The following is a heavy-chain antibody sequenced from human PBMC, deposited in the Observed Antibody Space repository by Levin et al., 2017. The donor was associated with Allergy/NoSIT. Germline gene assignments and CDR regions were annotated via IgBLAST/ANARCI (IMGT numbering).Heavy chain of an antibody. V-gene: IGHV3-72*01. Sequence: GGSLRLSCAAFGFTFSDHYMDWVRQAPGKGLEWVGRTRNKPKGYTTEYAASVRGRFAVSRDDSRKLLFLQMNSLRTEDTAVYFCARGATATTNYYGLDVWGQGTAVTVSS. CDR2: TRNKPKGYTT. CDR3: ARGATATTNYYGLDV. D-gene: IGHD4-11*01. CDR1: GFTFSDHY. J-gene: IGHJ6*02.